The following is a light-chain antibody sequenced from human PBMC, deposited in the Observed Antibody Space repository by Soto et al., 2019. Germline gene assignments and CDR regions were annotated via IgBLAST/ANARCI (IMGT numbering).Light chain of an antibody. Sequence: EIVLTQSPGTLSLSPGERATLSCKASQSVSSNFLAWYQRKPGQAPRLLIYGASYRATDIPCRFSGRGSGTGLTLTITRLEPEDCVLDYCQQYGTSPPSFGQETKVEI. CDR3: QQYGTSPPS. CDR2: GAS. CDR1: QSVSSNF. V-gene: IGKV3-20*01. J-gene: IGKJ1*01.